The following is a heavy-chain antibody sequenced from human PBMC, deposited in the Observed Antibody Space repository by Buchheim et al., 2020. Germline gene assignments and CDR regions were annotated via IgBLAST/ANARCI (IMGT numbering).Heavy chain of an antibody. CDR3: ANSPHYYETCR. J-gene: IGHJ4*02. CDR1: GFSFNDYP. CDR2: ISASGDTA. D-gene: IGHD3-22*01. V-gene: IGHV3-23*01. Sequence: DVQLLESGGKLVQPGGSLRLSCAASGFSFNDYPMSWVRQAPGKGLESVSLISASGDTAYYVDAVKGRFTTSRDNSMNILYLQMNGLRAEDTAVYYCANSPHYYETCRWGQGTL.